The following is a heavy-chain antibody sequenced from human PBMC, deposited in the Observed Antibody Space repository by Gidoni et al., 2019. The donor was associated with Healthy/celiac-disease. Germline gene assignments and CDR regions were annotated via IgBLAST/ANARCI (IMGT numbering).Heavy chain of an antibody. CDR3: ARGQISGGSGSYSWYFDY. CDR1: GGSISGRRSY. Sequence: QLQLQESGPGLVKPSETLSLTCTVSGGSISGRRSYWGWIRQPPGKGLEWIGSIYYSGSTYYNPSLKSRVTISVDTSKNQFSLKLSSVTAADTAVYYCARGQISGGSGSYSWYFDYWGQGTLVTVSS. CDR2: IYYSGST. J-gene: IGHJ4*02. V-gene: IGHV4-39*01. D-gene: IGHD3-10*01.